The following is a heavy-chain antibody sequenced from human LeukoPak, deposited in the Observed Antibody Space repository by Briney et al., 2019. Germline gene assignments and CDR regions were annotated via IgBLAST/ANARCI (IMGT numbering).Heavy chain of an antibody. Sequence: SETLSLTCTVSGGSISYYYWSWVRQPPGKGLEWIGYIYYSGSTNYDPSLKSRVTISVDTSKNQFSLNLTSVTTADTAVYYCARVSCSSTSCPRRDALDVWGQGTMVTVSS. CDR2: IYYSGST. J-gene: IGHJ3*01. CDR3: ARVSCSSTSCPRRDALDV. D-gene: IGHD2-2*01. CDR1: GGSISYYY. V-gene: IGHV4-59*01.